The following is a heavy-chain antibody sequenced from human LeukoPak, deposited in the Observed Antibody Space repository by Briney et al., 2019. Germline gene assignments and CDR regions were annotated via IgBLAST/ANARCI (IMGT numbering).Heavy chain of an antibody. CDR1: GFTFSSYS. J-gene: IGHJ4*02. Sequence: GGSLRLSCAASGFTFSSYSMNWVRQAPGKGLEWVSRLTRNSDSTYYADSVEGRFTISRDNSKNMLYLQMSSLRAEDTAVYYRVRDVSDENDSASRMHLDSWGQGTLVSVSS. D-gene: IGHD2-15*01. CDR3: VRDVSDENDSASRMHLDS. V-gene: IGHV3-23*01. CDR2: LTRNSDST.